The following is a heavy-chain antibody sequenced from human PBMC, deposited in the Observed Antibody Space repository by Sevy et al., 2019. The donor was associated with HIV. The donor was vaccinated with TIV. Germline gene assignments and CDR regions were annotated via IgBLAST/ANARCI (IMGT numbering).Heavy chain of an antibody. J-gene: IGHJ4*02. Sequence: SETLSLTWTVSGGSISSYYWNWIRQPPGKGLEWIGYIYYSGSTNYNPSLKSRVTISVDTSKNQFSLKLSSVTAADTAVYYCAREISSGWLDYWGQGTLVTVSS. CDR3: AREISSGWLDY. CDR1: GGSISSYY. CDR2: IYYSGST. V-gene: IGHV4-59*01. D-gene: IGHD6-19*01.